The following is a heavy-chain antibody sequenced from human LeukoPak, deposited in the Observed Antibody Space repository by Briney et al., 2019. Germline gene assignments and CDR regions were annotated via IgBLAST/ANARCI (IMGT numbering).Heavy chain of an antibody. CDR1: GFTFSSYW. D-gene: IGHD6-19*01. CDR2: IKQDGSEK. V-gene: IGHV3-7*01. Sequence: PGGSLRLSCAASGFTFSSYWMSWVRQAPGKGREGVANIKQDGSEKYYVDSVKGRFTISRENAKNTLYLQMNSLRAEDTAVYYCARGPIVIAVAGEFDYWGQGTLVTVSS. CDR3: ARGPIVIAVAGEFDY. J-gene: IGHJ4*02.